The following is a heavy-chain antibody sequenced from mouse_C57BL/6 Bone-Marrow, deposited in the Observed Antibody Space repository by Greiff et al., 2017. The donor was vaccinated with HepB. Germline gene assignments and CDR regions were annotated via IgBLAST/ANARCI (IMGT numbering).Heavy chain of an antibody. Sequence: EVMLVESGGDLVKPGGSLKLSCAASGFTFSSYGMSWVRQTPDKRLEWVATISSGGSYTYYPDSVKGRFTISRDNAKNTLYLQMSSLKSEDTAMYYCARHIYYYGSSLDYWGQGTTLTGSS. CDR1: GFTFSSYG. CDR2: ISSGGSYT. CDR3: ARHIYYYGSSLDY. V-gene: IGHV5-6*01. D-gene: IGHD1-1*01. J-gene: IGHJ2*01.